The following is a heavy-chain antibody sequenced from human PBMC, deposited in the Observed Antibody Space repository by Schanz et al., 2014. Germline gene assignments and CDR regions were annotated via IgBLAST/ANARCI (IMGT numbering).Heavy chain of an antibody. CDR2: IWSDGSGK. CDR3: ARDSGRYYDKSMDV. J-gene: IGHJ6*02. V-gene: IGHV3-33*01. D-gene: IGHD3-9*01. Sequence: QVQLVESGGGVVQPGRSLRLSCAASGFAFSSYGMHWVRQAPGKGLEWVAVIWSDGSGKYYADSVKGRFTISRDSPKNTLYLQMNSLRAEDTALYYCARDSGRYYDKSMDVWGQGTTVAVSS. CDR1: GFAFSSYG.